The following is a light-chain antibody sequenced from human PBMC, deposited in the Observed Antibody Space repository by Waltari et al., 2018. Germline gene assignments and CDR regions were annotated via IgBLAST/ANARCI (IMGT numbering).Light chain of an antibody. Sequence: YELPHPPPVSVSPGQTAATPCSGGKWGDNYVCWYQQKPGHSPEVVIYQDSLRPSWIPERVSGSNSGNTATLTISGTQPVDDADYYCQAWDSGVVFGGGTKLTVL. CDR3: QAWDSGVV. CDR1: KWGDNY. J-gene: IGLJ2*01. V-gene: IGLV3-1*01. CDR2: QDS.